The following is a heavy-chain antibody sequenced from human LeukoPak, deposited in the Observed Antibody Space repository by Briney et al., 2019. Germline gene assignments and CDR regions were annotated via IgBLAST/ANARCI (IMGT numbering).Heavy chain of an antibody. CDR2: IYYSGST. Sequence: TSETLSLTCTVSGGSISSYYCSWIRQPPGKGLEWIGYIYYSGSTNYNPSLKSRVTISVDTSKNQFSLKLSSVTAADTAVYYCARETTYYDFWSGYYQGYFDYWGQGTLVTVSS. CDR3: ARETTYYDFWSGYYQGYFDY. D-gene: IGHD3-3*01. J-gene: IGHJ4*02. CDR1: GGSISSYY. V-gene: IGHV4-59*01.